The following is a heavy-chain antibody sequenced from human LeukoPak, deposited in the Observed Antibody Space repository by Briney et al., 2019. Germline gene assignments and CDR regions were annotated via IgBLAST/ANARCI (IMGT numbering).Heavy chain of an antibody. CDR2: INHSGST. V-gene: IGHV4-34*01. Sequence: SETLSLTCAVYGGSFSGYYWSWIRQPSGKGLEWIGEINHSGSTNYNPSLKSRVTISVDTSKNQFSLKLSSVTAADTAVYYCATGYYYVDYWGQGTLVTVSS. CDR1: GGSFSGYY. J-gene: IGHJ4*02. CDR3: ATGYYYVDY. D-gene: IGHD3-9*01.